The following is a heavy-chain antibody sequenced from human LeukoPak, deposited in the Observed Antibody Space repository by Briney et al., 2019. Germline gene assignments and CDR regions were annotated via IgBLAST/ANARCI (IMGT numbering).Heavy chain of an antibody. V-gene: IGHV1-3*01. CDR2: INAGNGNT. Sequence: ASVKVSCKASGYTFTSYAMHWVRQAPGQRLEWMGWINAGNGNTKYSQKFQGRVTITTDESTSTAYMDLSSLRSEDTAVYYCARDSSQPRYTGSWAHYYSPFDVWRKATTDT. D-gene: IGHD6-13*01. J-gene: IGHJ6*03. CDR3: ARDSSQPRYTGSWAHYYSPFDV. CDR1: GYTFTSYA.